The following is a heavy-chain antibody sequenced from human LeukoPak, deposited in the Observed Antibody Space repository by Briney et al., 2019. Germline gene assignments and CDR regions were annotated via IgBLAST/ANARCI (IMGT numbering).Heavy chain of an antibody. CDR1: GYSSSSGYY. CDR3: ARPDTTMEDAFDI. D-gene: IGHD5-18*01. CDR2: IYHSGST. V-gene: IGHV4-38-2*02. Sequence: TSETLSLTCTVSGYSSSSGYYWGWIRQPPGKGLEWIGSIYHSGSTYYNPSLKSRVTISVNTSKNQFSLKLSSVTAADTAVYYCARPDTTMEDAFDIWGHGTMVTVSS. J-gene: IGHJ3*02.